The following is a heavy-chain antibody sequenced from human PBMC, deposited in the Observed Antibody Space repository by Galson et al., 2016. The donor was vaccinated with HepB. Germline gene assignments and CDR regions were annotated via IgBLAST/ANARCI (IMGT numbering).Heavy chain of an antibody. CDR3: ARSWGLRTDFDY. J-gene: IGHJ4*02. D-gene: IGHD3-16*01. V-gene: IGHV1-69*06. CDR1: GGTFSSSA. Sequence: SVKVSCKASGGTFSSSAISWVRQAPGQGLEWMGGLVPIFGTANYAQKLQGRVTITAGTSTSTAYMELSSLRSEDTAVYYCARSWGLRTDFDYWGQGTLVTVSS. CDR2: LVPIFGTA.